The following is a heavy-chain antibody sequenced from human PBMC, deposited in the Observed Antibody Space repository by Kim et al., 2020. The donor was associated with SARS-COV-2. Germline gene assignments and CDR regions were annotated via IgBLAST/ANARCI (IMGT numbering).Heavy chain of an antibody. CDR2: TWYDGSNK. CDR1: GFTFSSNG. D-gene: IGHD4-17*01. V-gene: IGHV3-33*01. CDR3: ASTHNVVADYGY. Sequence: GGSLRLSCTASGFTFSSNGMHWVRQAPGEGLEWVAVTWYDGSNKYYANSDTGRFIISRDNSKKTLYMLMNSLITAATAVYYCASTHNVVADYGYWGQGT. J-gene: IGHJ4*02.